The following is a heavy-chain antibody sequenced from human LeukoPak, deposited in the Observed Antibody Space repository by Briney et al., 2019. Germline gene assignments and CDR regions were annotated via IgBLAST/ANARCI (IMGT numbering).Heavy chain of an antibody. D-gene: IGHD3-22*01. CDR2: IYYSGST. Sequence: PSETLSLTCTVSGGSISSSSYYWGWIRQPPGKGLEWIGSIYYSGSTYYNPSLKSRVTISVDTSKNQFSLKLSSVTAADTAVYYCAGLTYYYDSSHAPDYWGQGTLVTVSS. CDR1: GGSISSSSYY. CDR3: AGLTYYYDSSHAPDY. J-gene: IGHJ4*02. V-gene: IGHV4-39*01.